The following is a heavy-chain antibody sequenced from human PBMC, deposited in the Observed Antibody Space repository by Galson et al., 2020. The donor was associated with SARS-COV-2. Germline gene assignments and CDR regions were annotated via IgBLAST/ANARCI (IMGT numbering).Heavy chain of an antibody. D-gene: IGHD3-10*01. CDR3: TRGSNSSPFYHFDP. CDR1: VYTFSGHY. V-gene: IGHV1-2*06. J-gene: IGHJ5*02. Sequence: ASVKVSCKASVYTFSGHYMHWVRLAPGQGLEWMGRINPNSGDTDVAQKFQGRVTMTTDTSLTTAYMELSRLTSDDTAVYYCTRGSNSSPFYHFDPWGQGTLVTVSS. CDR2: INPNSGDT.